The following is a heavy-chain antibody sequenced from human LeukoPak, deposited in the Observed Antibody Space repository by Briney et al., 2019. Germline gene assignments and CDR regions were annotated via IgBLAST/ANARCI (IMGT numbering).Heavy chain of an antibody. Sequence: SETLSLTCTVSGGPIISHYWTWIRQSPVKGLEWIGDISNSGSTSYNPSLKSRVIISIDTSKNQFSLKLSSVTAADTAVYYCGRDALVGYLSFYYMDVWGKGTTVTVSS. CDR1: GGPIISHY. J-gene: IGHJ6*03. CDR3: GRDALVGYLSFYYMDV. V-gene: IGHV4-59*11. CDR2: ISNSGST. D-gene: IGHD2-15*01.